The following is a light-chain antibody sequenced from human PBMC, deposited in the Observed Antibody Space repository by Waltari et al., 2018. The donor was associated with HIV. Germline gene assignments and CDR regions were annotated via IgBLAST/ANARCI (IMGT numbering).Light chain of an antibody. CDR1: QSLLHSNGYNY. J-gene: IGKJ2*01. CDR2: LGS. Sequence: DIVMTQSPLSLPVTPGEPASISCRSSQSLLHSNGYNYLDWYLQKPGQSPQLLIYLGSNRASGVPDRFSGSGSGTDFTLKISREEAEDVGVYYCMQALQTQYTFGQGTKLEIK. V-gene: IGKV2-28*01. CDR3: MQALQTQYT.